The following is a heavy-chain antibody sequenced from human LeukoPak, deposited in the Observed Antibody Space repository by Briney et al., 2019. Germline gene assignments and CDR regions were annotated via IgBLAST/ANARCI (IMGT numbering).Heavy chain of an antibody. Sequence: LGGSLRLSCAASGFTLSNYDMNWVRQAPGKGLEWVSSISTSSRYIYYKDSVRGRFTISRDDAKNSLYLEMNSLRAEDTAVYYCARADCSSSTCYLRRSWFDPWGQGTLVTVSS. J-gene: IGHJ5*02. CDR3: ARADCSSSTCYLRRSWFDP. CDR2: ISTSSRYI. V-gene: IGHV3-21*01. CDR1: GFTLSNYD. D-gene: IGHD2-2*01.